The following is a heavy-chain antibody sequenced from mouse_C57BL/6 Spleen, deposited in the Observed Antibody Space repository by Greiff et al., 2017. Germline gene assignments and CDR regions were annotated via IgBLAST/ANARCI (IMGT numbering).Heavy chain of an antibody. D-gene: IGHD2-5*01. CDR3: ATYSNYPSFDY. J-gene: IGHJ2*01. CDR1: GYAFSSSW. V-gene: IGHV1-82*01. Sequence: VQLQQSGPELVKPGASVKISCKASGYAFSSSWMNWVKQRPGKGLEWIGRIYPGDGDTNYNGKFKGKATLTADKSSSTAYMQLSSLTSEDSAVYLCATYSNYPSFDYWGQGTTLTVSS. CDR2: IYPGDGDT.